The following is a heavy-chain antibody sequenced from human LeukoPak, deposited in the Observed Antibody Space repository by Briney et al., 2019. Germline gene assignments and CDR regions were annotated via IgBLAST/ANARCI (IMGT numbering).Heavy chain of an antibody. D-gene: IGHD3-22*01. V-gene: IGHV4-59*11. J-gene: IGHJ4*02. CDR2: IYYSGST. CDR1: GPSIINHN. CDR3: AREYYGSSGYYNDY. Sequence: SETLSLTCSVSGPSIINHNCGWIRQPPRKVLEWVDYIYYSGSTKDNHSLKSRVTISVDRSKNQFSLNLSSVTAADTAVYYCAREYYGSSGYYNDYWGQGALVTVSS.